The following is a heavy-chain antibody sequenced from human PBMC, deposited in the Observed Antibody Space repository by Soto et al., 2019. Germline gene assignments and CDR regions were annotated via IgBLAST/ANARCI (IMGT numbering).Heavy chain of an antibody. J-gene: IGHJ4*02. V-gene: IGHV4-31*11. CDR2: IYYSGST. CDR3: ARLGSIISYYFDY. Sequence: SETLSLTCAVSGGSISSGGYSWGWIRQHPGKGLEWIGYIYYSGSTYYNPSPKSRVTISVDTSKNQFSLKLSSVTAADTAMYYCARLGSIISYYFDYWGQGTLVTVSS. D-gene: IGHD3-10*01. CDR1: GGSISSGGYS.